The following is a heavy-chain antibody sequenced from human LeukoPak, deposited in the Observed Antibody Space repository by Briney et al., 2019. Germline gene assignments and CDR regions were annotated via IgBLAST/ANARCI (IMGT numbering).Heavy chain of an antibody. D-gene: IGHD3-22*01. CDR3: AEDVVGTLWSTWGVTMIVVVIRAFDI. J-gene: IGHJ3*02. CDR2: ISGSGGST. V-gene: IGHV3-23*01. Sequence: GGSLRLSCAASGFTFSSYAMSWVRQAPGKGLEWVSAISGSGGSTYYADSVKGRFTISRDNSKNTLYLQMNSLRAEDTAVYYCAEDVVGTLWSTWGVTMIVVVIRAFDIWGQGTMVTVSS. CDR1: GFTFSSYA.